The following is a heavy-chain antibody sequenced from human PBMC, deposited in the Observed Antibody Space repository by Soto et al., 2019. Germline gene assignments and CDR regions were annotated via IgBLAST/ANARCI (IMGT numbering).Heavy chain of an antibody. D-gene: IGHD2-2*01. CDR1: GDSVSSVISS. V-gene: IGHV4-30-2*01. CDR2: VYHSGST. Sequence: SETLSLTCAVSGDSVSSVISSWNWIRQPPGKGLEWIGYVYHSGSTNYSPSFQGHVTISADKSISTAYLQWSSLKASDTAMYYCARHEPLVVPAPFYYYYYGMDVWGQGTTVTVSS. CDR3: ARHEPLVVPAPFYYYYYGMDV. J-gene: IGHJ6*02.